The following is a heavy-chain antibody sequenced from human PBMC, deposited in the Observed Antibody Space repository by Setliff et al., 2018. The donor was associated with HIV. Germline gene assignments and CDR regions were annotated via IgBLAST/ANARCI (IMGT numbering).Heavy chain of an antibody. V-gene: IGHV3-48*03. J-gene: IGHJ4*02. CDR2: ISGSDGTV. D-gene: IGHD4-17*01. CDR3: ATSSPPDDYGDLGGIDH. Sequence: SLTISCVASGFMFGDFEMNWVRQAPGKGLEWVSYISGSDGTVLYADSVKGRFSVSRDNAENSLFLQMNGLRDDDSAVYFCATSSPPDDYGDLGGIDHWGQGTLVTVSS. CDR1: GFMFGDFE.